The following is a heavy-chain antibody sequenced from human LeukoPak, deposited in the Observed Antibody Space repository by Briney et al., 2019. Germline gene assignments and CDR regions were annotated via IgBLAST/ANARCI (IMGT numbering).Heavy chain of an antibody. D-gene: IGHD1-26*01. J-gene: IGHJ4*02. CDR2: IYYSGST. CDR3: ARAWGLRPLDY. V-gene: IGHV4-61*01. CDR1: GGSVSSGSYY. Sequence: PSETLSLTCTVSGGSVSSGSYYWSWIRQPPGEGLEWIGYIYYSGSTNYNPSLKSRVTISVDTSKNQFSLKLSSVTAADTAVYSCARAWGLRPLDYWGQGTLVTVSS.